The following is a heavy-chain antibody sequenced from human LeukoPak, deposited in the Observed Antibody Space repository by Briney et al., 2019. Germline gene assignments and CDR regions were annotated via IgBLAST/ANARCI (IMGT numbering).Heavy chain of an antibody. D-gene: IGHD6-19*01. CDR3: ARDPGDIAVASAYFDY. CDR1: GFTFSSYS. CDR2: ISSSGSYI. V-gene: IGHV3-21*01. Sequence: GGSLRLSCAASGFTFSSYSMNWVRQAPGKGLEWVSSISSSGSYIYYADSLQGRFTISRDNAKNSLYLQMNSLRDGDTAVYYCARDPGDIAVASAYFDYWGQGTLVTVSS. J-gene: IGHJ4*02.